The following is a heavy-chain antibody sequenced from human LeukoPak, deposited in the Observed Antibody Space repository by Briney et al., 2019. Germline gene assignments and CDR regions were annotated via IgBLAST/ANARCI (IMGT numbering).Heavy chain of an antibody. Sequence: LETLSLTCTVSGGSISSYYWSWIRQPPGKGLEWIGYIYYSGSTNYNPSLKSRVTISVDTSKNQFSLKLSSVTAADTAVYYCARTYGSGSYYFDYWGQGTLVTVSS. V-gene: IGHV4-59*01. D-gene: IGHD3-10*01. CDR2: IYYSGST. CDR3: ARTYGSGSYYFDY. J-gene: IGHJ4*02. CDR1: GGSISSYY.